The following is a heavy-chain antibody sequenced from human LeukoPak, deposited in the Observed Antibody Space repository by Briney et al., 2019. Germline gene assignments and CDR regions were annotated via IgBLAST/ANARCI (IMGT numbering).Heavy chain of an antibody. CDR2: TYYRSKWYN. CDR3: ARTTWPTNRFDP. V-gene: IGHV6-1*01. Sequence: SQTLSLTCAISGDSVSSNSAAWNWIRQSPSRGLEWLGRTYYRSKWYNDYAVSVKSRITINPDTSKNQFSLKLSSVTAADTAVYYCARTTWPTNRFDPWGQGTLVTVSS. CDR1: GDSVSSNSAA. D-gene: IGHD2/OR15-2a*01. J-gene: IGHJ5*02.